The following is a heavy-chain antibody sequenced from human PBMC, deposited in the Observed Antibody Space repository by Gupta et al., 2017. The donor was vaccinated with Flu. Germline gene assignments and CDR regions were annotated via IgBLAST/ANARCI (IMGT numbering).Heavy chain of an antibody. V-gene: IGHV1-18*01. J-gene: IGHJ6*03. CDR2: ISPYNGNT. CDR3: ARDRAWGLRPSTMDV. CDR1: GSTFSSYG. D-gene: IGHD3-16*01. Sequence: QVQLVQSGAEVKKPGASVKVSRKASGSTFSSYGISWVRQAPGQGLEWMGWISPYNGNTNYAQKFQGRVIMTTDTSTTTAYMELRSLRSDDTAVYFCARDRAWGLRPSTMDVWGKGTTVTVSS.